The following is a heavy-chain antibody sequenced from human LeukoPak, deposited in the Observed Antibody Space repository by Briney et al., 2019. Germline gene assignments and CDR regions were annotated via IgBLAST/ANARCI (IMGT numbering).Heavy chain of an antibody. Sequence: PSETLSLTCTVSGGSISSYYWSWIRQPPGKGLEWIGYIYYSGGTHYNPSLKSRVTISVDTSKNQFSLRLSSVTAADTAVYYCARGGTYCSTTSCPRGLYYYYGMDVWGQGTTVTVSS. V-gene: IGHV4-59*01. CDR3: ARGGTYCSTTSCPRGLYYYYGMDV. D-gene: IGHD2-2*01. CDR2: IYYSGGT. CDR1: GGSISSYY. J-gene: IGHJ6*02.